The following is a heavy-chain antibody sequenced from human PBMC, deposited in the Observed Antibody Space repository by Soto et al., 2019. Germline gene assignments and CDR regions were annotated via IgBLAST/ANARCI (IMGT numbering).Heavy chain of an antibody. V-gene: IGHV1-69*01. CDR1: GGTFSSYP. D-gene: IGHD1-26*01. CDR3: ARVGHITNYGMAV. Sequence: QVQLVQSGAEVKKPGSSVKVSCGASGGTFSSYPINWVRPAPGHGLGWMGGIIPFFGTSNYAQKFQGRVTITADESTSTAYMELRSLRSEDTAVYYCARVGHITNYGMAVWGQGTTVTVSS. CDR2: IIPFFGTS. J-gene: IGHJ6*02.